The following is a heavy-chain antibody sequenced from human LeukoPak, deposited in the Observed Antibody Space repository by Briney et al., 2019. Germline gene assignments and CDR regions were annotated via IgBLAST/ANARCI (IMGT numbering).Heavy chain of an antibody. CDR2: ISSSGSTI. CDR3: ARAGRWSSGYYYDYYYYYYMDV. D-gene: IGHD3-22*01. CDR1: GFTFSSYE. Sequence: GGSLRLSCAASGFTFSSYEMNWVRQAPGKGLEWVSYISSSGSTIYYADSVKGRFTISRDNAKNSLYLQMNSLRAEDTAVYYCARAGRWSSGYYYDYYYYYYMDVWGKGSTVTVSS. V-gene: IGHV3-48*03. J-gene: IGHJ6*03.